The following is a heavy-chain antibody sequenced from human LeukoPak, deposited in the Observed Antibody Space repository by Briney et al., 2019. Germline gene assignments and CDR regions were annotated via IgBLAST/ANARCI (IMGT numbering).Heavy chain of an antibody. D-gene: IGHD3-9*01. Sequence: SETLSLTCAVYGGSFSGYYWSWIRQPPGKGLEWIGEINHSGNTNYNPSLKSRVTISVDTSKNQFSLKLSSVTAADTAVYYCARGLRYFPYWGQGTLVTVS. CDR1: GGSFSGYY. CDR2: INHSGNT. V-gene: IGHV4-34*01. J-gene: IGHJ4*02. CDR3: ARGLRYFPY.